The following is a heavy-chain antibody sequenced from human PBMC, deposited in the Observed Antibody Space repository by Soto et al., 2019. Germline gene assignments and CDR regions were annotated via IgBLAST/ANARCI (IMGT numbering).Heavy chain of an antibody. Sequence: QVQLVESGGGVVQPGRSLRLSCAASGFTFSSYGMHWVRQAPGKGLEWVAVISYDGSNKYYADSVKGRFTISRDNSKNTLYLQMNSLRAEDTAVYYCAKSALQRTGTYYDFWSGPDYWGQGTLVTVSS. CDR3: AKSALQRTGTYYDFWSGPDY. CDR2: ISYDGSNK. J-gene: IGHJ4*02. D-gene: IGHD3-3*01. CDR1: GFTFSSYG. V-gene: IGHV3-30*18.